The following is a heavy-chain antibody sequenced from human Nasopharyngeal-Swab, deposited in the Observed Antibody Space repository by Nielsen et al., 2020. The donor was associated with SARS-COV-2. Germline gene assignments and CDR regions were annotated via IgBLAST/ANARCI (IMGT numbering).Heavy chain of an antibody. D-gene: IGHD3-10*01. Sequence: GGSLRLSCTASGSRFNNYGMHWVRQAPGKGLEWVAVISYEGSKKFYAESVEGRFTISRDYSKSTLYLQMDSLRTEDTAMYYCAKANVLFWFGQFKNDGFDIWGQGTMVTVSS. CDR2: ISYEGSKK. CDR3: AKANVLFWFGQFKNDGFDI. CDR1: GSRFNNYG. V-gene: IGHV3-30*18. J-gene: IGHJ3*02.